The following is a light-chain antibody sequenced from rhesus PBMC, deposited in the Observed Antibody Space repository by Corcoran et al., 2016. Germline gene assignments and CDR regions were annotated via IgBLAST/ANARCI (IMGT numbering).Light chain of an antibody. CDR2: DAS. Sequence: EIVLTQSPATLSLSPGERATLSCRASQSVSSSLAWYQQKPGQVPRLLIYDASRRATGIPDRFSGRGSGTDFTLTISSLEPEDVGVYYCQQYSNWPLTFGGGTKVELK. J-gene: IGKJ4*01. V-gene: IGKV3-17*01. CDR3: QQYSNWPLT. CDR1: QSVSSS.